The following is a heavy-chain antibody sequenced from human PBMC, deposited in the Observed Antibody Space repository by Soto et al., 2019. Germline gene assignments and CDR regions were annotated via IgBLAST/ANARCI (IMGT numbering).Heavy chain of an antibody. J-gene: IGHJ4*02. V-gene: IGHV3-15*07. CDR3: TTLPRMNSAQFDY. CDR2: IKSKTDGGTT. Sequence: GGSLRLSCAASGFTFSNAWMNWVRQAPGKGLEWVGRIKSKTDGGTTDYAAPVKGRFTISRDDSKNTLYLQMNSLKTEDTAVYYCTTLPRMNSAQFDYWGQGTLVTVSS. CDR1: GFTFSNAW. D-gene: IGHD1-7*01.